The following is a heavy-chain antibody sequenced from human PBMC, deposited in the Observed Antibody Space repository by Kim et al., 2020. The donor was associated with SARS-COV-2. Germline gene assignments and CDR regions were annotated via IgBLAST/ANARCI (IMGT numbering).Heavy chain of an antibody. V-gene: IGHV3-74*01. D-gene: IGHD2-2*01. CDR2: INSDGIST. CDR1: GFTFSNYW. J-gene: IGHJ4*02. CDR3: ARCGSTSCYG. Sequence: GGSLRLSCAASGFTFSNYWMHWVRQAPGKGLVWVSRINSDGISTTYADSVKGRFTISRDNAKNTLYLQMNSLRAEDTAVYYCARCGSTSCYGWGQGTLVTVSS.